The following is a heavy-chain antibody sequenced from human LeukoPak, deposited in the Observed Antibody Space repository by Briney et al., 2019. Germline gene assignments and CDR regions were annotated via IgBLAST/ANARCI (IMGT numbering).Heavy chain of an antibody. J-gene: IGHJ4*02. CDR2: ISGSGGST. Sequence: GGSLGLSCAASGFTFSTYALSWVRQAPGKGLEWVSSISGSGGSTDYADSVKGRFTLSRGNFENTLYLHMSSLRADDTAIYYCARAGKAAAFDYWGQGTLVTVSS. CDR1: GFTFSTYA. CDR3: ARAGKAAAFDY. D-gene: IGHD2-15*01. V-gene: IGHV3-23*01.